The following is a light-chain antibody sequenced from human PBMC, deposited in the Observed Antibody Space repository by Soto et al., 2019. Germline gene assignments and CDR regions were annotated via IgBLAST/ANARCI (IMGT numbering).Light chain of an antibody. J-gene: IGKJ1*01. CDR1: QSVSGN. Sequence: EIVMTQSPVTLSVSPGERATLFCRSSQSVSGNYIAWYQQKPGQAPRLLIYGASTRATGIPGRFTGSGSGTEFSLSITSLQSEDFAVYYCQQYSAWPLTFGQGTTVEIK. V-gene: IGKV3-15*01. CDR3: QQYSAWPLT. CDR2: GAS.